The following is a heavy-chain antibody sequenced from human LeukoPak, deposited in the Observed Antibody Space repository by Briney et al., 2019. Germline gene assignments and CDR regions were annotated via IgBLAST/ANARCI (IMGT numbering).Heavy chain of an antibody. D-gene: IGHD2-15*01. J-gene: IGHJ4*02. V-gene: IGHV3-53*01. CDR2: IYSGGST. Sequence: GGSLRLSCAASGFTVSSNYMSWVRQAPGKGLEWVSVIYSGGSTYYADSVKGRFTISRDNSKNTLYLQMNSLRVEDTAVYYCARGALGSGMSSWSYWGLGTLVTVSS. CDR1: GFTVSSNY. CDR3: ARGALGSGMSSWSY.